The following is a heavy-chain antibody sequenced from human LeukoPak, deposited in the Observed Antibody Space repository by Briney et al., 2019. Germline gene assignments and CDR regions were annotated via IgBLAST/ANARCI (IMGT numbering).Heavy chain of an antibody. CDR3: AKDLEGLPSANFDY. D-gene: IGHD2-2*01. J-gene: IGHJ4*02. V-gene: IGHV3-30*18. Sequence: AGGSLRLSCAASGFTFSSYGMHWVRQAPGKGQEWVAVMSYDGGNKYYADSVKGRCTISRDNSKNTLYLQMNSLRAEDTAVYYCAKDLEGLPSANFDYWGQGTLVTVSS. CDR2: MSYDGGNK. CDR1: GFTFSSYG.